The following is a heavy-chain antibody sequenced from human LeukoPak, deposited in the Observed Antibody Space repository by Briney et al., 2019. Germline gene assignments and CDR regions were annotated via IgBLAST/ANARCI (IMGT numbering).Heavy chain of an antibody. J-gene: IGHJ6*03. V-gene: IGHV1-8*01. CDR1: GYTFTSYD. Sequence: ASVKVSCKASGYTFTSYDINWVRQATGQGLEWMGWMNPNSGNTGYAQKFQGRVTMTRNTSISTAYMELSSLRSEDTAVYYCARGYKYYDILTGYYYYYMDVWGKGTTVTISS. CDR2: MNPNSGNT. D-gene: IGHD3-9*01. CDR3: ARGYKYYDILTGYYYYYMDV.